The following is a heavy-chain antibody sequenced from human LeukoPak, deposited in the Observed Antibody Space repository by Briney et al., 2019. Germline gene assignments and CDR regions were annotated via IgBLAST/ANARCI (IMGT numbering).Heavy chain of an antibody. CDR2: IYYSGST. V-gene: IGHV4-59*08. CDR1: GGSISSYY. D-gene: IGHD2-2*01. CDR3: ARHGVVPAAIGDWFDP. Sequence: KPSETLSLTCTVSGGSISSYYWSWIRQPPGKGLEWIGYIYYSGSTNYNPSLKSRVTISVDTSKNQFSLKLSSVTAADTAVYYCARHGVVPAAIGDWFDPWGQGTLVTVSS. J-gene: IGHJ5*02.